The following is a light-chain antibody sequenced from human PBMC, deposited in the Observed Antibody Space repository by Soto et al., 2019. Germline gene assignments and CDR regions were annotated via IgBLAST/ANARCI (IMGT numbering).Light chain of an antibody. J-gene: IGKJ1*01. Sequence: EIVLTQSPGTLSLSPGERATLSCRASQGVSSGYLAWYQQNPGQAPRLLISGTSNRATGIPDRFSGSGSGTDFTLTISRLEPEDFAVYYCHQYGSSPWTLGQGTKVDI. CDR2: GTS. V-gene: IGKV3-20*01. CDR1: QGVSSGY. CDR3: HQYGSSPWT.